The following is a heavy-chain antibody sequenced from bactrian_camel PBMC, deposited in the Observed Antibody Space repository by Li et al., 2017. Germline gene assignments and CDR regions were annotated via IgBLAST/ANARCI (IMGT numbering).Heavy chain of an antibody. J-gene: IGHJ4*01. CDR3: ASGNRQGSTCPGYNTFGRVRRRL. D-gene: IGHD6*01. Sequence: HVQLVESGGCSVQAGGSLRLSCAASGYTSGSKSMGWFRQAPGQSREGPAHWVASIATPFGTTEYTDSVKGRFAISQDNAKKTVYLQMDSLKPEDTGLYICASGNRQGSTCPGYNTFGRVRRRLLGPGDPGHRL. CDR1: GYTSGSKS. CDR2: IATPFGTT. V-gene: IGHV3S53*01.